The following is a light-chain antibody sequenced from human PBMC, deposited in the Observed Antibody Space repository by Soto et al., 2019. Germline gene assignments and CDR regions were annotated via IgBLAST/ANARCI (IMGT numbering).Light chain of an antibody. V-gene: IGKV1-27*01. CDR3: HKYNSAPFA. CDR1: QGITDF. J-gene: IGKJ3*01. CDR2: AAS. Sequence: DIQMTQSPSSLSSSIGDRVTITCRASQGITDFLAWYQQKPGKVPKLLIYAASTLQSGVPSRFSGSGSGTDFTLTISSLQPEDVATYYCHKYNSAPFAFGPGTKVDIK.